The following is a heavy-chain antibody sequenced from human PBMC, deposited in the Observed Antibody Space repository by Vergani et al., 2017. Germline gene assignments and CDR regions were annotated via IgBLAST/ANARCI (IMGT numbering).Heavy chain of an antibody. J-gene: IGHJ4*02. Sequence: EVQLVESGGGLVQPGGSLRLSCAASGFTFSSYWMSWVRQAPGKGLEWVANIKQDGSEKYYVDSVKGRFTISRDNAKNSLYLQMNSLRAEDTAVYYCARDLESVAGPGFFDYWGQGTLVTVSS. CDR2: IKQDGSEK. D-gene: IGHD6-19*01. CDR3: ARDLESVAGPGFFDY. CDR1: GFTFSSYW. V-gene: IGHV3-7*03.